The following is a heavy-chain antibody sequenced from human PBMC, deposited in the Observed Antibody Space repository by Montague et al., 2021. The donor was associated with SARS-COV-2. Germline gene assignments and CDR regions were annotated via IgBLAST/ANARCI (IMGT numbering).Heavy chain of an antibody. CDR1: GASISTGSDY. Sequence: SETLSLTCTVSGASISTGSDYWTWIRQRPGRGLEWLGNFYYSGGSTSXXXLKSRVTISADTSKNLFSLTLKSVTASDTAVYYCARDRGDIYGGNSAWFDPWGQGTLVTVSS. CDR2: FYYSGGS. V-gene: IGHV4-61*03. D-gene: IGHD4-23*01. CDR3: ARDRGDIYGGNSAWFDP. J-gene: IGHJ5*02.